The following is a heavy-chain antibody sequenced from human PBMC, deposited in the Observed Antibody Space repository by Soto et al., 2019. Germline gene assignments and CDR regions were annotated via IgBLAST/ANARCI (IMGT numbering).Heavy chain of an antibody. J-gene: IGHJ4*02. Sequence: SETLSLTCTVSGGSINTFYWSWVRQPAGKGLEWIGRIFSSGSTSFNPSLESRVAMSVDTSKNHFSLNMSSVTAADMAVYYCAREGSYSAYNFAHGIQLWSFDFWGQGALVTVSS. CDR3: AREGSYSAYNFAHGIQLWSFDF. CDR2: IFSSGST. D-gene: IGHD5-12*01. CDR1: GGSINTFY. V-gene: IGHV4-4*07.